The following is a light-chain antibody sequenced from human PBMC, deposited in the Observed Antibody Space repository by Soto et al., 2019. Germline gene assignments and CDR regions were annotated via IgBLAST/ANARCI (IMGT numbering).Light chain of an antibody. CDR2: AVS. J-gene: IGLJ3*02. Sequence: SALPQPASVSGSPGQSITLSCTGTSSDVGSYNLVSWYQQHPGKAPKLMIYAVSKPPSGVSNRFSGSKSGNTASLTISGLQAEDEADYYCCSYAGSSTLVFGGGTELTVL. V-gene: IGLV2-23*02. CDR1: SSDVGSYNL. CDR3: CSYAGSSTLV.